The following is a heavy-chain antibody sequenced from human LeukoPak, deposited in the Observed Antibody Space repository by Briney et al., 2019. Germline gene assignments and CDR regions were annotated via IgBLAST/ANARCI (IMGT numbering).Heavy chain of an antibody. CDR3: ARDRGGTHYDFWNPFDY. V-gene: IGHV3-21*01. Sequence: GGSLRLSCAASGFIFSSAWMSWVRQAPGKGLEWVSSISSSSSYIYYADSVKGRFTISRDNAKNSLYLQMNSLRAEDTAVYYCARDRGGTHYDFWNPFDYWGQGTLVTVSS. CDR2: ISSSSSYI. D-gene: IGHD3-3*01. J-gene: IGHJ4*02. CDR1: GFIFSSAW.